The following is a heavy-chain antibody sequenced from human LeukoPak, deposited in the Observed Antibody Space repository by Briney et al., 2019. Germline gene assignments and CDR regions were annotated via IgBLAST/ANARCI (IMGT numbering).Heavy chain of an antibody. J-gene: IGHJ6*02. CDR1: GFTFSSYG. D-gene: IGHD3-10*01. CDR2: TWSDGTDK. Sequence: GGSLRLSCAASGFTFSSYGVHWVRQAPDKGLEWVAFTWSDGTDKYYADSVKGRFTISRDNSKNTLYLQMNSLRAEDTAVYYCARCYGSGSYYYYYYGMDVWGQGTTVTVSS. CDR3: ARCYGSGSYYYYYYGMDV. V-gene: IGHV3-30*02.